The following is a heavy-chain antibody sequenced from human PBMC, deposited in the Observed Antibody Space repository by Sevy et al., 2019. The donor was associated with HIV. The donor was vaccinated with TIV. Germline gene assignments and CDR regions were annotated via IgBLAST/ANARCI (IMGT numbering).Heavy chain of an antibody. J-gene: IGHJ4*02. D-gene: IGHD3-22*01. V-gene: IGHV1-18*04. CDR1: GYTFTSYG. CDR2: NSAYNGNT. Sequence: ASVKVSCKASGYTFTSYGISWVRQAPGQGLEWMGWNSAYNGNTKYEQKLQGTDTMTTDTSTKTAYMELRSLRSDDTAVYYCARDPLRRITMIGVASYYFDYWGQGTLVTVSS. CDR3: ARDPLRRITMIGVASYYFDY.